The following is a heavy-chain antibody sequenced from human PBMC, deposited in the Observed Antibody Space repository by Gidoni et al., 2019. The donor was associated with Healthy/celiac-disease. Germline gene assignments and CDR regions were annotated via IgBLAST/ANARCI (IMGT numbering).Heavy chain of an antibody. Sequence: QVQLVASGGGLLKPVGSLSLSCAASGFPFSDYYMSWIRQAPGKGLEWVSYISRSSSYTNYADSVKGRFTISRDNAKNALYLQMNSLRAEDTAVYYCARVTVVVAATLDYWGQGTLVTVSS. J-gene: IGHJ4*02. D-gene: IGHD2-15*01. CDR3: ARVTVVVAATLDY. CDR1: GFPFSDYY. CDR2: ISRSSSYT. V-gene: IGHV3-11*06.